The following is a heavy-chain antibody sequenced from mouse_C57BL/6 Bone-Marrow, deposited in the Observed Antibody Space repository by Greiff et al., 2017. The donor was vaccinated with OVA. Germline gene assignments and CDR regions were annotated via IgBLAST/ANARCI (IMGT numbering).Heavy chain of an antibody. CDR3: ARRATLWYFDV. CDR1: GYTFTDYY. Sequence: VQLQQSGPVLVKPGASVKMSCKASGYTFTDYYMNWVKQSHGKRLEWIGVINPYNGGTSYNQKLKGKATLTVDKSSSTAYMELNSLTSEDSAVYYCARRATLWYFDVWGTGTTVTVSS. CDR2: INPYNGGT. J-gene: IGHJ1*03. D-gene: IGHD3-1*01. V-gene: IGHV1-19*01.